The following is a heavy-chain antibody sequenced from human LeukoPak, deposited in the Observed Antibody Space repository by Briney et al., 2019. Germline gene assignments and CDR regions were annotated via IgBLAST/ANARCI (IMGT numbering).Heavy chain of an antibody. J-gene: IGHJ4*02. CDR2: IYTSGST. V-gene: IGHV4-61*02. Sequence: SQTLSLTCTVSGCSISSGSYYWSWIRQPAGKGLEWIGRIYTSGSTNYNPSLKSRVTISVDTSKNQFSLKLSSVTAADTAVYYCARDGYYYDSSGYQNYFDYWGQGTLVTVSS. CDR3: ARDGYYYDSSGYQNYFDY. CDR1: GCSISSGSYY. D-gene: IGHD3-22*01.